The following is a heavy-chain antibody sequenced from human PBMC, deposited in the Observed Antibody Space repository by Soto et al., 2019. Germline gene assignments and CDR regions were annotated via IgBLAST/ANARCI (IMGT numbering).Heavy chain of an antibody. CDR1: AGSISSYS. CDR3: ALIRGSKRSACDI. Sequence: PTETLSLPCPVSAGSISSYSWSWIRRPPGKGLEWIGYISYSGSPNYHPSLTSGVTISKDTSKNQFSLKVNSVAAADAAVYSCALIRGSKRSACDIWGQGTMVTV. D-gene: IGHD3-10*01. CDR2: ISYSGSP. V-gene: IGHV4-59*01. J-gene: IGHJ3*02.